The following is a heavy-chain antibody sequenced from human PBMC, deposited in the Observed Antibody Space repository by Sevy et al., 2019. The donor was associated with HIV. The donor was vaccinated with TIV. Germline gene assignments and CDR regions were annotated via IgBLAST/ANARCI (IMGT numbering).Heavy chain of an antibody. D-gene: IGHD3-16*01. J-gene: IGHJ4*02. CDR1: GGTFSSYA. CDR2: IIPIFGTA. Sequence: ASVKVSCKASGGTFSSYAISWVRQAPGQGLEWMGGIIPIFGTANYAQKLQGRVTMTTDTSTSTAYMELRSLRSDDTAVYYCARDLIWADYWGQGTLVTVSS. CDR3: ARDLIWADY. V-gene: IGHV1-69*05.